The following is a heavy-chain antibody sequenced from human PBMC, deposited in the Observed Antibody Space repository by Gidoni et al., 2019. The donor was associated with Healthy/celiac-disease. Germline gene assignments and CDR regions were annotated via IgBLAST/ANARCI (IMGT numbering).Heavy chain of an antibody. J-gene: IGHJ6*02. Sequence: QAQLVQSGAEVTKPVSSGTVCCKASVITCTSYAISWVRQAPRQGLGWMGGIIPIFGTANYAQKFQGRVTITADESTSTAYMELGSLRSEDTAVYYCATDSSSYQLYYGMDVWGQGTTVTVSS. V-gene: IGHV1-69*01. CDR3: ATDSSSYQLYYGMDV. CDR2: IIPIFGTA. CDR1: VITCTSYA. D-gene: IGHD3-22*01.